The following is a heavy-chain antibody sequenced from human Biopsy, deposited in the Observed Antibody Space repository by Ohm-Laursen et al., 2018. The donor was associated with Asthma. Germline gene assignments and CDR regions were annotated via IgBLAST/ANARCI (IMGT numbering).Heavy chain of an antibody. CDR3: TRDPEY. V-gene: IGHV1-18*04. CDR2: ISGYNGNT. Sequence: ASVKVSCKTSGYTFSSCTLSWVRQAPGQGLEYLGWISGYNGNTLYVEKFQGRVSMTTDTSAHTAFLELRSLTSDDTAVYYCTRDPEYWGQGTLVTVSS. J-gene: IGHJ4*02. CDR1: GYTFSSCT.